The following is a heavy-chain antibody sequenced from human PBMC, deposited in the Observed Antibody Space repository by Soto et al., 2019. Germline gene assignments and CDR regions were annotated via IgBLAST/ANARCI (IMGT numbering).Heavy chain of an antibody. CDR3: VRSIDD. Sequence: EVQLVESGGGLVQPEGSLRLSCVGSGFTFSDNWMNWVRQAPGKGLEWVANMKPDGSDKYYADSVKGRFIISRDNGKNSLYLQMNGLRVEDTAIYYCVRSIDDLGQGTLVTVSS. CDR2: MKPDGSDK. J-gene: IGHJ4*02. V-gene: IGHV3-7*01. CDR1: GFTFSDNW.